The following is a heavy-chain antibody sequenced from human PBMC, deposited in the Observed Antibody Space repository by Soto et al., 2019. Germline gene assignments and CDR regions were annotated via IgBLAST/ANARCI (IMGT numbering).Heavy chain of an antibody. CDR1: GYTFTSYA. CDR2: INAGNGNT. J-gene: IGHJ6*02. V-gene: IGHV1-3*01. D-gene: IGHD2-8*01. CDR3: ARSSSVYAVYYYGMDV. Sequence: ASVKVSFKASGYTFTSYAMHWVRQAPGQRLEWMGWINAGNGNTKYSQKFQGRVTITRDTSASTAYMELSSLRSEDTAVYYCARSSSVYAVYYYGMDVWGQGTTVTVSS.